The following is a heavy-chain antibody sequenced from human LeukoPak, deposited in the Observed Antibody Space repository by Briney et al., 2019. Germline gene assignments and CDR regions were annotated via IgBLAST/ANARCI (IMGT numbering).Heavy chain of an antibody. CDR2: IYTSGST. V-gene: IGHV4-4*07. J-gene: IGHJ2*01. CDR3: ARDLGDYYFDL. Sequence: SETLSLTCTVSGGYIGSYYWSWIRQPAGKGLEWIGRIYTSGSTNYNPSLKSRVTISVDKSKNQFSLKLSSVTAADTAVYYCARDLGDYYFDLWGRGTLVTVSS. D-gene: IGHD4-17*01. CDR1: GGYIGSYY.